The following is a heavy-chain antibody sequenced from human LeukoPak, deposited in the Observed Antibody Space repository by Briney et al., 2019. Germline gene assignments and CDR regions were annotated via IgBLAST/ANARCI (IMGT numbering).Heavy chain of an antibody. V-gene: IGHV3-23*01. CDR3: ARSGWYDGVDY. CDR2: ISGSGGST. J-gene: IGHJ4*02. CDR1: GFTFSSYA. D-gene: IGHD6-19*01. Sequence: GGSPRLSCAASGFTFSSYAMSWVRQAPGKGLEWVSVISGSGGSTNYADSAKGRFTISRDNAKNTLYLQMNSLRAEDTAVYYCARSGWYDGVDYWGQGTLVTVSS.